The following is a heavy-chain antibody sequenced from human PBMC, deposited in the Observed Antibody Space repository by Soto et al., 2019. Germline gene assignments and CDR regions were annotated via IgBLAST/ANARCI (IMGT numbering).Heavy chain of an antibody. Sequence: VQLLQSGGEVRKPGASVKVSCKTSGYTFTNYAINWVRQAPGQGLQWMGWISAYSGDTKYAQRFQDRLTVTTDPSTTTAYMELRSLRSDDTAVYYCARDGRAFSIFGETMDVGGQGTTVPVSS. D-gene: IGHD3-3*01. J-gene: IGHJ6*02. CDR3: ARDGRAFSIFGETMDV. CDR2: ISAYSGDT. CDR1: GYTFTNYA. V-gene: IGHV1-18*01.